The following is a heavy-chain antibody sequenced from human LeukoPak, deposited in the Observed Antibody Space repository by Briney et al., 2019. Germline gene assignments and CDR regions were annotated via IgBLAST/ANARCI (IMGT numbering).Heavy chain of an antibody. Sequence: KPSETLSLTCTVSGDSISSYYWTWIRQPPGKGLEWIGYIYYSGSTNYNPSLKSRVTISVDTSKNQFSLKLNSVTAADTAVYYCARENNYFDYWGRRTLVTVSS. CDR3: ARENNYFDY. CDR2: IYYSGST. CDR1: GDSISSYY. V-gene: IGHV4-59*01. J-gene: IGHJ4*02.